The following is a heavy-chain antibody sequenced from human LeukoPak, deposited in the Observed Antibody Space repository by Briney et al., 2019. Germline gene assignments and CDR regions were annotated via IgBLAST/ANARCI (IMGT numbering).Heavy chain of an antibody. CDR3: ARDQYDYVWDSHRPYFDY. J-gene: IGHJ4*02. V-gene: IGHV1-18*01. CDR1: GYTFSSYG. CDR2: IGVYNGNT. Sequence: ASVKVSCKASGYTFSSYGISWVRQAPGQGLEWMAWIGVYNGNTEYAQRFQGRVTMTTDTSTSTAYMELRSLKSDDTAVYYCARDQYDYVWDSHRPYFDYWGQGTLVTVSS. D-gene: IGHD3-16*01.